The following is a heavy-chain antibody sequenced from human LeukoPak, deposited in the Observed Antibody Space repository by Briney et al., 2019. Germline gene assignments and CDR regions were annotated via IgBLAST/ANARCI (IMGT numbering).Heavy chain of an antibody. V-gene: IGHV3-66*01. J-gene: IGHJ4*02. D-gene: IGHD6-19*01. CDR2: IYSGGST. Sequence: GGSLRLSCAASGFTVSSNYMTWVRQAPGKGLEWVSVIYSGGSTYYADSVKGRFTISRDNSKGTLYLQMNSLRVEDTAVYYCARGIAVADTGFFDYWGQGTLVTVSS. CDR3: ARGIAVADTGFFDY. CDR1: GFTVSSNY.